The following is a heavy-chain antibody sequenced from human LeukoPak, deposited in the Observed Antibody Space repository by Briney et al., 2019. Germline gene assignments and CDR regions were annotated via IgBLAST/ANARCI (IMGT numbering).Heavy chain of an antibody. J-gene: IGHJ4*02. V-gene: IGHV3-49*04. D-gene: IGHD3-22*01. CDR2: IRSKAYGGTA. CDR1: RDTFGVYA. Sequence: SLRLSCRASRDTFGVYAMSWVRHAPGKGLEGVGNIRSKAYGGTATYAASVKGRFTISRDDTKSIAYMQMDSVKTEDTGVYYCTRDGDNNNNDSRRVDYWGEGTLVTVSS. CDR3: TRDGDNNNNDSRRVDY.